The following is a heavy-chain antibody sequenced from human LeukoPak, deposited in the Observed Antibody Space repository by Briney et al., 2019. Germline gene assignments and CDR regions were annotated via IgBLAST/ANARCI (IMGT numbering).Heavy chain of an antibody. V-gene: IGHV1-46*01. CDR2: INPSGGST. D-gene: IGHD6-13*01. J-gene: IGHJ5*02. CDR1: GYTFTSYY. Sequence: GASVKVSCKASGYTFTSYYMHWVRQAPGQGLEWMGIINPSGGSTSYAQKFQGRVTMTRDTSTSTVYMELSSLRSEDMAVYYCARVAAAHNWFDPWGQGTLVTVSS. CDR3: ARVAAAHNWFDP.